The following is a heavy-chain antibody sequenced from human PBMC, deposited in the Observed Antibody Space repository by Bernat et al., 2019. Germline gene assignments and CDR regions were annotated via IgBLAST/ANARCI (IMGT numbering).Heavy chain of an antibody. J-gene: IGHJ6*03. CDR3: ARGRTIFGVVNYYYYYYMDV. CDR2: ISSSSSYI. D-gene: IGHD3-3*01. CDR1: GFTFSSYS. V-gene: IGHV3-21*01. Sequence: EVQLVESGGGLVKPGGSLRLSCAASGFTFSSYSMNWVRQAPGKGLEWVSSISSSSSYIYYADSVKGRFTISRDNAKNSLYLQMNSLRAEDTAVYYCARGRTIFGVVNYYYYYYMDVWGKGTTVTVSS.